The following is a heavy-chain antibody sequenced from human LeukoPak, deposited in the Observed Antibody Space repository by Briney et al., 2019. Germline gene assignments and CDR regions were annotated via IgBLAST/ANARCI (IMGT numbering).Heavy chain of an antibody. CDR3: ARGGGLDV. CDR1: GFTFSSYW. Sequence: GGSLRLSCAASGFTFSSYWMNWARQAPGKGLEWVASINHNGNVNYCVDSVKGRFTISRDNAKNSQYLQMSNLRGEDTAVYFCARGGGLDVWGQGATVTVSS. D-gene: IGHD3-16*01. V-gene: IGHV3-7*03. J-gene: IGHJ6*02. CDR2: INHNGNVN.